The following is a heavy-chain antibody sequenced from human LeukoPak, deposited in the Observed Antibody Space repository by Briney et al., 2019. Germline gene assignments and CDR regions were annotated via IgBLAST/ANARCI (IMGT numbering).Heavy chain of an antibody. D-gene: IGHD6-19*01. CDR2: IYYSGST. Sequence: SETLSLTCTVSGGSISSDSYYWAWIRQPPGKGLEWIASIYYSGSTYYNPSLKSRVTISVDTSRNQFSLKLSSVTAADTAVYYCASLAVAGLSEGYWGQGALIIVSS. V-gene: IGHV4-39*01. J-gene: IGHJ4*02. CDR1: GGSISSDSYY. CDR3: ASLAVAGLSEGY.